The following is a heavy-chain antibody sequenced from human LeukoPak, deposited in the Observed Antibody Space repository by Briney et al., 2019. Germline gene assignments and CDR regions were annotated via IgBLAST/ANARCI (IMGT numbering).Heavy chain of an antibody. J-gene: IGHJ5*02. CDR3: AKDRGTVTTYNWFDP. D-gene: IGHD4-17*01. Sequence: GGSLRLSCAASGFTFSSYAMSWVRQAPGKGLEWVWAISGSGGSTYYAGSVKSRFTISRDTSQNTLYLQMNSLRAEDTAVYYCAKDRGTVTTYNWFDPWGQGTLVTVSS. CDR2: ISGSGGST. V-gene: IGHV3-23*01. CDR1: GFTFSSYA.